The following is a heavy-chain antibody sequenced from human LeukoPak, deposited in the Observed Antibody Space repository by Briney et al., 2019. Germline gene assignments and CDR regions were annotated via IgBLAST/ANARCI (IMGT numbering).Heavy chain of an antibody. CDR3: ARGGSYHGY. Sequence: PSETLSLTCTVSGDSISGYYWSWIRQPPGKGLEWIGNIYYSGTTNHNPSLKSRVTISVDTSKNQFSLKLSSVTAADTATYYCARGGSYHGYWGQGTLVTVPS. CDR1: GDSISGYY. D-gene: IGHD1-26*01. V-gene: IGHV4-59*01. J-gene: IGHJ4*02. CDR2: IYYSGTT.